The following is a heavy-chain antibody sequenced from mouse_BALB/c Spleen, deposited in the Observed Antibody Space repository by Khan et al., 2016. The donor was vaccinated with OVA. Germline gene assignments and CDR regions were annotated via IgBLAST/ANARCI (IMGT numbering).Heavy chain of an antibody. J-gene: IGHJ3*01. V-gene: IGHV5-6*01. CDR2: VSTGGSYT. D-gene: IGHD1-1*01. CDR1: GFTFSTYG. Sequence: EVQLHESGGDLVKPGGSLKLSCAASGFTFSTYGMSWVRQTPDKRLEWVATVSTGGSYTYYPDSVKGRFTISRDNAKNTLYLQMSGLKSEDTAMFYCTRLAYYYDSEGFAYWGQGTLVTVSA. CDR3: TRLAYYYDSEGFAY.